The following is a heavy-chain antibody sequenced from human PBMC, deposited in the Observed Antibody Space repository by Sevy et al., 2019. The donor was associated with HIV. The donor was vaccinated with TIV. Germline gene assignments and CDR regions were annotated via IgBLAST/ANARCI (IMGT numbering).Heavy chain of an antibody. Sequence: ASVKVSCKVSGYTLTELSMHWVRQAPGKGLEWMGGFDPEDGETIYAKKFQGRVTMTEDTYTDTAYMELSSLRSEDTAVYYCTTMGYYHNIIGYSSGDYWGQGTLVTVSS. J-gene: IGHJ4*02. D-gene: IGHD3-22*01. CDR2: FDPEDGET. CDR1: GYTLTELS. CDR3: TTMGYYHNIIGYSSGDY. V-gene: IGHV1-24*01.